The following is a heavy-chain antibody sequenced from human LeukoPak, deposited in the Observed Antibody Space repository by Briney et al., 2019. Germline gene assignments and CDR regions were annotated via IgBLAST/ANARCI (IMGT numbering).Heavy chain of an antibody. V-gene: IGHV1-2*02. Sequence: GASVKVSCKASGYTFTGYYMHWVRQAPGQGLEWMGWINPNSGGTNYAQKFQGRVTMTRDTSISTAYMELRRLRSDDTAVYYCARAAITMIVVVTKPNNWFDPWGQGTLVTVSS. CDR1: GYTFTGYY. CDR3: ARAAITMIVVVTKPNNWFDP. CDR2: INPNSGGT. D-gene: IGHD3-22*01. J-gene: IGHJ5*02.